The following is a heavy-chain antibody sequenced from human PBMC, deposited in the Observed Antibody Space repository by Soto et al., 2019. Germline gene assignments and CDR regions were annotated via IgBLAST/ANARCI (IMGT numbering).Heavy chain of an antibody. CDR2: IKQDGSEE. J-gene: IGHJ6*02. CDR3: VRTHFDSLSFDFYGMDV. CDR1: GQTFNRYW. Sequence: VQLAESGGGLVQPGGSLRLSCVASGQTFNRYWMSWVRQAPGKGLEWVANIKQDGSEEYYVDSVKGRFTISRDNAKKSLYLQMNSLRAEDTAMYYCVRTHFDSLSFDFYGMDVWGQGTTVIVSS. D-gene: IGHD3-3*01. V-gene: IGHV3-7*03.